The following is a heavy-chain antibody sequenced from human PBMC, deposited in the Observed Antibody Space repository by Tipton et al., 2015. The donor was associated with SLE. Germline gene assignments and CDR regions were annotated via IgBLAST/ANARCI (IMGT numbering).Heavy chain of an antibody. CDR3: AREGEIVVPLRAYYYLDV. D-gene: IGHD2-2*01. Sequence: LRLSCAASGFSFSYVWMSWVRQAPGKGLEWIGRIYTSGYTDYSPSLKSRVTISLDTSKNQFSLKLSSVTAADTAMYYCAREGEIVVPLRAYYYLDVWGKGTTVTVSS. CDR1: GFSFSYVW. J-gene: IGHJ6*03. CDR2: IYTSGYT. V-gene: IGHV4-4*08.